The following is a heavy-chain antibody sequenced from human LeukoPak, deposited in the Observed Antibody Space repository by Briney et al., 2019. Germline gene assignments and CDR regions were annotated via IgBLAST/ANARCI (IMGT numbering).Heavy chain of an antibody. J-gene: IGHJ6*02. D-gene: IGHD4-23*01. CDR3: ARDNGGNSYYYYGMDV. Sequence: ASVKVXCXASGYTFTSYGISWVRQAPGQGLEWMGWISAYNGNTNYAQKLQGRVTMTTDTSTSTAYMELRSLRSDDTAVYYCARDNGGNSYYYYGMDVWGQGTTATVSS. CDR2: ISAYNGNT. V-gene: IGHV1-18*01. CDR1: GYTFTSYG.